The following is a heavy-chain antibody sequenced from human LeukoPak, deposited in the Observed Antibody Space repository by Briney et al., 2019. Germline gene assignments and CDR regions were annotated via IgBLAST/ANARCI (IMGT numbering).Heavy chain of an antibody. V-gene: IGHV4-34*01. D-gene: IGHD3-10*01. CDR1: GGSFSGYY. CDR3: ATRITMVRGPTRNWFDP. CDR2: INHSGST. Sequence: PPETLSLTCAVYGGSFSGYYWSWIRQPPGKGLEWIGEINHSGSTNYNPSLKSRVTISVDTSKNQFSLKLSSVTAADTAVYYCATRITMVRGPTRNWFDPWGQGTLVTVSS. J-gene: IGHJ5*02.